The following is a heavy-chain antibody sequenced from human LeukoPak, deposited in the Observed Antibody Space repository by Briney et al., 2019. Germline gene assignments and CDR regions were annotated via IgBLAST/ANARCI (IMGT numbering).Heavy chain of an antibody. CDR2: IYYSGST. V-gene: IGHV4-59*08. D-gene: IGHD3-10*01. Sequence: PSETLSLTCTVSGGSISSYYWSWIRQPPGKGLEWTGYIYYSGSTNYNPSLKSRVTISVDTSKNQFSLKLSSVTAADTAVYYCARQWGGFDYWGQGTLVTVSS. J-gene: IGHJ4*02. CDR1: GGSISSYY. CDR3: ARQWGGFDY.